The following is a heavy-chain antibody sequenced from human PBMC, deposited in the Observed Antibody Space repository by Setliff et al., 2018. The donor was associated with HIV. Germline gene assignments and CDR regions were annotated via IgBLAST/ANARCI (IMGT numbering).Heavy chain of an antibody. D-gene: IGHD6-13*01. CDR1: GGSISSGGYY. V-gene: IGHV4-31*03. CDR3: ARGIAGAEGYFDY. CDR2: IYHSGIT. Sequence: SETLSLTCTVSGGSISSGGYYWSWIRQHPGQGLEWIGYIYHSGITYYNPSLKSRVTISLYTSKNQFSLKLSSVTAADTAVYYCARGIAGAEGYFDYWGQGTLFTVSS. J-gene: IGHJ4*02.